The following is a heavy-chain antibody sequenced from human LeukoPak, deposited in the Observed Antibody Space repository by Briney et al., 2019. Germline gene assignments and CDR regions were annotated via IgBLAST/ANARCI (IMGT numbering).Heavy chain of an antibody. CDR1: GFTFSSYA. Sequence: PGGSLRLSCAASGFTFSSYAMNWVRQAPGKGLEWVSAIGVSTDNTYYADSVKGRFIISGDNSRNTLHVQMSGLRVEDTAIYYCAKGEEAFDIWGQGTMVTVSS. J-gene: IGHJ3*02. CDR2: IGVSTDNT. CDR3: AKGEEAFDI. V-gene: IGHV3-23*01.